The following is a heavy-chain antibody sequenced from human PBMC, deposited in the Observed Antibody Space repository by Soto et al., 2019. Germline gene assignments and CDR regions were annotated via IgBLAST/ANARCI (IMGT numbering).Heavy chain of an antibody. V-gene: IGHV5-51*01. CDR1: GYSFSNYC. J-gene: IGHJ4*02. D-gene: IGHD3-22*01. CDR2: IYPGDSET. CDR3: ARQGSHFDRNSFGY. Sequence: GESLKISCKGSGYSFSNYCIGWVRQMPGKGLEWMGVIYPGDSETRFSPSFQGQVTISADKFIYTAYLQWRSLKASDSAMYYCARQGSHFDRNSFGYWGQGTLVTVSS.